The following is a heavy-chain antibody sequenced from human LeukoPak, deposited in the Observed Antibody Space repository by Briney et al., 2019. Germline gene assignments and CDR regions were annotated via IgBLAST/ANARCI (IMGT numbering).Heavy chain of an antibody. D-gene: IGHD3-22*01. J-gene: IGHJ3*02. Sequence: PGGSLRLSCAASGFTFSSYAMTWVRQAPGKGLEWVSTISGSGGSIYYADSVKGRFTISRDNSKNTLYLQMNSLRAEDTAVYYCAKVGDSSGYDAFDIWGQGTMVTVSS. V-gene: IGHV3-23*01. CDR2: ISGSGGSI. CDR1: GFTFSSYA. CDR3: AKVGDSSGYDAFDI.